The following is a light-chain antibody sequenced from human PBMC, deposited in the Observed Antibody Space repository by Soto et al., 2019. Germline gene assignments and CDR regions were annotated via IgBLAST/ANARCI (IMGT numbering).Light chain of an antibody. CDR2: AAS. CDR3: QQYDTWPLT. J-gene: IGKJ4*01. V-gene: IGKV3-15*01. Sequence: EIVMTQSPATLSVSPGERATLSCRASLSIGSNLAWYLQKPGQAPTLLIYAASTRATGFPARFSGSGSGTEFTLSISTLQSEDFAIYYCQQYDTWPLTFGGGTKVEI. CDR1: LSIGSN.